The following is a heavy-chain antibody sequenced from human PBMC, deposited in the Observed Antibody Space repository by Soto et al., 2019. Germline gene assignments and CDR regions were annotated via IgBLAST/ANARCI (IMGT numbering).Heavy chain of an antibody. Sequence: QVQLVESGGGVVQPGRSLRLSCAASGFTFSTYGMHWVRQAPGKGLEWLAAISYDGSDKYYADSVKGRFTISRDNSKKTLDLQMNSLRPEDTAVYYCAKVGHGSGKGLDYWGQGTLVTVSS. CDR2: ISYDGSDK. CDR3: AKVGHGSGKGLDY. CDR1: GFTFSTYG. V-gene: IGHV3-30*18. D-gene: IGHD3-10*01. J-gene: IGHJ4*02.